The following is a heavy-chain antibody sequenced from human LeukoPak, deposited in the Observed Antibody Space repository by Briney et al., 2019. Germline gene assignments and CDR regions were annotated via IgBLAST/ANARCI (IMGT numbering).Heavy chain of an antibody. CDR3: ARDRLWFGELSNWFDP. D-gene: IGHD3-10*01. V-gene: IGHV1-46*01. Sequence: GASVKVSCKASGYTFTSYYMHWVRQAPGQGLEWMGIINPSGGSASYAQKFQGRVTMTRDMSTSTVYMELSSLRSEDTAVYYCARDRLWFGELSNWFDPWGQGTLVTVSS. J-gene: IGHJ5*02. CDR1: GYTFTSYY. CDR2: INPSGGSA.